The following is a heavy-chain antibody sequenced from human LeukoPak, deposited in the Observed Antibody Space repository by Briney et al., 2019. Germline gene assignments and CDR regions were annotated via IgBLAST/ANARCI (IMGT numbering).Heavy chain of an antibody. V-gene: IGHV3-23*01. CDR3: ARDLRRRAYYDSSGSDY. CDR1: GITLSNYG. D-gene: IGHD3-22*01. J-gene: IGHJ4*02. Sequence: GGSLRLSCVVSGITLSNYGMSWVRQAPGKGLEWVSGISERGGSTNYADSVKGRFIISRDTSKNTVYLQMNSLRAEDTAVYYCARDLRRRAYYDSSGSDYWGQGTLVTVSS. CDR2: ISERGGST.